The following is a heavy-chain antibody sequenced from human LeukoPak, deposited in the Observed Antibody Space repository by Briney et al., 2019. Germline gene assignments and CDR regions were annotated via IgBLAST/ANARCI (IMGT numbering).Heavy chain of an antibody. D-gene: IGHD2-15*01. CDR1: GGTFSSYA. CDR3: ARGGIRYCSGGSCYSSYYFDY. J-gene: IGHJ4*02. V-gene: IGHV1-69*06. CDR2: IVPIFGTA. Sequence: SVKVPCKASGGTFSSYAISWVRQAPGQGLEWMGGIVPIFGTANYAQKFQGRVTITADKSTSTTYMELSSLRSEDTAVYYCARGGIRYCSGGSCYSSYYFDYWGQGTLVTVSS.